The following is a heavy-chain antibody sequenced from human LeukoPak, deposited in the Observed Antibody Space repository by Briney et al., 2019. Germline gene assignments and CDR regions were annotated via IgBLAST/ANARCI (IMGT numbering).Heavy chain of an antibody. Sequence: PGGSLRLSCAASGFTFSSYGTHWVRQAPGKGLEWVAFIRYDGSNKYYADSVKGRFTISRDNSKNTLYLQMNSLRAEDTAVYYCAKDGGATTTYYFDYWGQGTLVTVSS. CDR2: IRYDGSNK. CDR1: GFTFSSYG. CDR3: AKDGGATTTYYFDY. V-gene: IGHV3-30*02. J-gene: IGHJ4*02. D-gene: IGHD1-26*01.